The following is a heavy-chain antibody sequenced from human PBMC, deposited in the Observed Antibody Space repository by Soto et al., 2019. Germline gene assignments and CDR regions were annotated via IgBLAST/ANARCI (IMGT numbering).Heavy chain of an antibody. CDR3: ARGLYFDWLLSIWFDP. D-gene: IGHD3-9*01. CDR2: IYYSGST. Sequence: SETLSLTSTDSGGAISSYYWSWIRQPPGKGLEWIGYIYYSGSTNYNPSLKSRVTISVDTSKNQFSLKLSSVTAADTAVYYCARGLYFDWLLSIWFDPWGQGTLVTV. CDR1: GGAISSYY. J-gene: IGHJ5*02. V-gene: IGHV4-59*01.